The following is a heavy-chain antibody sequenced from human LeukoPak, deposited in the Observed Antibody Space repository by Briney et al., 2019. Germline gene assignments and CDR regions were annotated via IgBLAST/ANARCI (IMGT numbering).Heavy chain of an antibody. D-gene: IGHD3-10*01. Sequence: ASVKLSCKASGYTFTSYDINWVRQATGQGLEWMGWMNPNSGNTGYAQKFQGRVTMTRNTSISTAYMELSSLRSEDTAAYYCARGRSHRYYYGSGSYLVGYWGQGTLVTVSS. CDR3: ARGRSHRYYYGSGSYLVGY. V-gene: IGHV1-8*01. CDR1: GYTFTSYD. CDR2: MNPNSGNT. J-gene: IGHJ4*02.